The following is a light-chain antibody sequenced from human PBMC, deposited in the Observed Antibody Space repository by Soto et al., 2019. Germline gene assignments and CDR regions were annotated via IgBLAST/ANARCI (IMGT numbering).Light chain of an antibody. Sequence: QSVLTQPPSASGTPGQRVTISCSGSSSNIGTETVNWYQQLPGTAPKLLIYTNNQRPSGVPDRFSGSKSGTSASLAISGLQSDDEADYYCAAWDDSLNGDAFGTGTKLTVL. CDR3: AAWDDSLNGDA. V-gene: IGLV1-44*01. J-gene: IGLJ1*01. CDR2: TNN. CDR1: SSNIGTET.